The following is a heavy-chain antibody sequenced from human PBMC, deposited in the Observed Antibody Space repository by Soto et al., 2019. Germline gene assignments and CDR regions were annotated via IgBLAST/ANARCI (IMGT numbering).Heavy chain of an antibody. Sequence: EVQLLESGGGLVQPGGSLRLSCAASGFTFSSYAMNWVRQAPGKGLEWVSVICGSGGSTYYADAVKGRFTISRDNSKNTLYLQMNSLRAEDAAVYYCASRTVGWYFDLWGRGTLVTVSS. J-gene: IGHJ2*01. CDR2: ICGSGGST. V-gene: IGHV3-23*01. D-gene: IGHD4-17*01. CDR1: GFTFSSYA. CDR3: ASRTVGWYFDL.